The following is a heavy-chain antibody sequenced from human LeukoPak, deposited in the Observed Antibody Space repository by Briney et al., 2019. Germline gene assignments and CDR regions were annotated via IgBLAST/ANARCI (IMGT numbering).Heavy chain of an antibody. CDR3: ASNLGELSLAAFGY. J-gene: IGHJ4*02. V-gene: IGHV3-74*01. CDR2: INSDGSST. Sequence: GGSLRLSCAASGFTFSSYWMHWVRQAPGKGLVWVSRINSDGSSTNYADSVKGRFTISRDNTKNTLYLQMNSLRAEDTAVYYCASNLGELSLAAFGYWGQGTLVTVSS. D-gene: IGHD3-16*02. CDR1: GFTFSSYW.